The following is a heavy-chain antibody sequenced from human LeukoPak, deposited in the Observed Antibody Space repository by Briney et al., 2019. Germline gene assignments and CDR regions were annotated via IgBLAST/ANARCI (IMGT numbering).Heavy chain of an antibody. Sequence: SETLSLTCTVSGGSISSYYWSWIRQPPGKGLEWIGYIYYSGSTNYNPSLKSRVTISVDTSKNQFSLKLSSVTAADTAVYYCASLRYISYYYFDYWGQGTLVTVSS. V-gene: IGHV4-59*12. CDR3: ASLRYISYYYFDY. J-gene: IGHJ4*02. D-gene: IGHD5-18*01. CDR2: IYYSGST. CDR1: GGSISSYY.